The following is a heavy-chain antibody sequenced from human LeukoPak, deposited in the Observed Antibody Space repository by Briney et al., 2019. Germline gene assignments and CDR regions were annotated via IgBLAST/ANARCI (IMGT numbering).Heavy chain of an antibody. Sequence: PGGSLRLSCAASGFTFNSYGMHWVRQGPGKGLEGVAVIPYDGSNKYYADSVKGRFTISRDNSKNTLYVQMNSLRGEDTAVYYCARAGIAVDYRGFDYWGQGTLVTVSS. V-gene: IGHV3-30*03. CDR3: ARAGIAVDYRGFDY. CDR2: IPYDGSNK. D-gene: IGHD6-19*01. J-gene: IGHJ4*02. CDR1: GFTFNSYG.